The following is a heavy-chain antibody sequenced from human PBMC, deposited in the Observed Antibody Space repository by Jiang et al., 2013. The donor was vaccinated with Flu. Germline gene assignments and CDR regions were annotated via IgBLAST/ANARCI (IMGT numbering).Heavy chain of an antibody. V-gene: IGHV3-15*01. Sequence: QLVESGGGLVQPGGSLRLSCAASGFTFSNAWMSWVRQAPGKGLEWVGRIKSKTDGGTTDYAAPVKGRFTISRDDSKNTLYLQMNSLKTEDTAVYYCTTALLHSSGWYGGDWYFDLWGRGTLVTVSS. CDR2: IKSKTDGGTT. CDR3: TTALLHSSGWYGGDWYFDL. D-gene: IGHD6-19*01. J-gene: IGHJ2*01. CDR1: GFTFSNAW.